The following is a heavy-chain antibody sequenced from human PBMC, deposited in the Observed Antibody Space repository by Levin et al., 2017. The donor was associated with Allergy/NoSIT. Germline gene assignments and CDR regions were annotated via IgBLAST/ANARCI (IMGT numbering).Heavy chain of an antibody. CDR1: GGSISSGGYS. CDR2: IYHSGST. CDR3: ARAGRIYGSGSYYLDY. J-gene: IGHJ4*02. Sequence: LRLSCAVSGGSISSGGYSWSWIRQPPGKGLEWIGYIYHSGSTYYNPSLKSRVTISVDRSKNQFSLKLSSVTAADTAVYYCARAGRIYGSGSYYLDYWGQGTLVTVSS. V-gene: IGHV4-30-2*01. D-gene: IGHD3-10*01.